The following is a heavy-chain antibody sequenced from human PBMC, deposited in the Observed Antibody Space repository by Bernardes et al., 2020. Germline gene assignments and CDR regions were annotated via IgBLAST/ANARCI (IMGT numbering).Heavy chain of an antibody. J-gene: IGHJ6*02. CDR1: GFTFSSYW. V-gene: IGHV3-7*01. CDR2: IKQDGSEK. Sequence: GGSLRLSCAASGFTFSSYWMSWVRQAPGKGLEWVANIKQDGSEKYYVDSEKGRFTISRDNAKNSLYLQMNSLRAEDTAVYYCARDLWGFGELTWSYYYYYGMDVWGQGTTVTVSS. CDR3: ARDLWGFGELTWSYYYYYGMDV. D-gene: IGHD3-10*01.